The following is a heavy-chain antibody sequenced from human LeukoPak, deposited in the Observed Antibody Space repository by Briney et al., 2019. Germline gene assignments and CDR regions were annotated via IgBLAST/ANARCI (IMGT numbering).Heavy chain of an antibody. V-gene: IGHV5-51*01. CDR1: GYSFTSYW. J-gene: IGHJ4*02. Sequence: GESLKISCKGSGYSFTSYWIGWVRQMPGKGLEWMGIIYPGDSDTRYSPSFQGQVTTSADKSISTAYLQWSSLKASDTAMYYCARLHYDILTGYSPGLDYWGQGTLVTVSS. D-gene: IGHD3-9*01. CDR3: ARLHYDILTGYSPGLDY. CDR2: IYPGDSDT.